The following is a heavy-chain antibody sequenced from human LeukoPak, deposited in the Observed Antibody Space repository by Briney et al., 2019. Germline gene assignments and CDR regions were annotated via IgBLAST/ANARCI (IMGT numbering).Heavy chain of an antibody. CDR2: IYHSGST. D-gene: IGHD2-2*02. J-gene: IGHJ4*02. V-gene: IGHV4-38-2*02. CDR3: ARNIVVVPAAISYFDY. CDR1: GYSISSGYY. Sequence: SETLSPTCTVSGYSISSGYYWGWIRQPPGKGLEWIGSIYHSGSTYYNPSLKSRVTISVDTSKNQFSLKLSSVTAADTAVYYCARNIVVVPAAISYFDYWGQGTLVTVSS.